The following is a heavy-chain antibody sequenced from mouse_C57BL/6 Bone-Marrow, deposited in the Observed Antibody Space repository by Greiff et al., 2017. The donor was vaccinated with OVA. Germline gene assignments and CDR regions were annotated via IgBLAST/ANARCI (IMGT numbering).Heavy chain of an antibody. CDR1: GYTFTDYY. V-gene: IGHV1-26*01. J-gene: IGHJ2*01. CDR2: INPNNGGT. Sequence: VQLQQSGPELVKPGASVKISCKASGYTFTDYYMNWVKQSHGKSLEWIGDINPNNGGTSYNQKFKGKATLTVNKSSSTAYMELRSLTSEDSAVYYCARRGRGDSSGLFDYWGQGTTLTVSS. CDR3: ARRGRGDSSGLFDY. D-gene: IGHD3-2*02.